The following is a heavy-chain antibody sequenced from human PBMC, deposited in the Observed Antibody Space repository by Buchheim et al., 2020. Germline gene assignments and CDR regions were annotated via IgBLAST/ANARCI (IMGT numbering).Heavy chain of an antibody. D-gene: IGHD2-21*02. J-gene: IGHJ4*02. CDR1: GFTVSSNY. CDR2: IYSGGST. V-gene: IGHV3-66*01. Sequence: EVQLVESGGGLVQPGGSLRLSCAASGFTVSSNYMSWVRQAPGKGLEWVSVIYSGGSTYYADSVKGRFTISRDNSQNTLYLQMNSLRAEDTAVYYCARDRHRLYCGGDCYSGGYFDYWGQGTL. CDR3: ARDRHRLYCGGDCYSGGYFDY.